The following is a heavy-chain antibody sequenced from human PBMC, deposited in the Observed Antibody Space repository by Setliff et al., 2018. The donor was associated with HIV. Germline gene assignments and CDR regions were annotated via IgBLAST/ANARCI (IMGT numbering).Heavy chain of an antibody. CDR1: GFSFSDYF. D-gene: IGHD1-1*01. J-gene: IGHJ4*02. CDR2: ISGSGGVM. V-gene: IGHV3-11*04. Sequence: GGSLRLSCAVSGFSFSDYFMTWIRQAPGKGLEWVSYISGSGGVMAYAGSVKGRFTISGDNAKNTLYLQMNSLTSEDTAVYYCARDLNWAFDYWGQGILVTVSS. CDR3: ARDLNWAFDY.